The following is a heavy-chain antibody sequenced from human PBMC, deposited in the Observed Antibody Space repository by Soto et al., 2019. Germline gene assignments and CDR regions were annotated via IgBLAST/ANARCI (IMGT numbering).Heavy chain of an antibody. CDR3: ARFHRGPAGLFDKK. D-gene: IGHD2-2*01. J-gene: IGHJ4*02. CDR2: INQSGST. Sequence: XETLSLTCAVYGGPVSGFYWSWIRQPPGKELEWIGEINQSGSTNYNPSLKSRVTMSVDTSKNQFSLNLRPVTAADTAMYYCARFHRGPAGLFDKKWGPGTLVTVSS. CDR1: GGPVSGFY. V-gene: IGHV4-34*01.